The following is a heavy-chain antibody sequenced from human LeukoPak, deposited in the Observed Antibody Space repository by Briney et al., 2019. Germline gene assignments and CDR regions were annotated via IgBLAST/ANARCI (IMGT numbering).Heavy chain of an antibody. D-gene: IGHD5-12*01. Sequence: GGFLRLSCAASGFTFSSYGMSWVRRAPGKGPEWVSGISGSGGNTYYADSVKGRFTISRDNSQNTLYLQMNTLRAEDTAVYYCAKVVSGYHFDYWGQGTLVTVSS. CDR1: GFTFSSYG. V-gene: IGHV3-23*01. CDR2: ISGSGGNT. J-gene: IGHJ4*02. CDR3: AKVVSGYHFDY.